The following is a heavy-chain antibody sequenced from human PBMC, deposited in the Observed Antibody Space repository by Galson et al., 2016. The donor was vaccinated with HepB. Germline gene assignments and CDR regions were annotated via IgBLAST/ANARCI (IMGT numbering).Heavy chain of an antibody. D-gene: IGHD3-10*01. J-gene: IGHJ4*02. Sequence: TLSLTCTVSGGSINSGGYYWSWIRQHPGKGLEWIGYIYYSGSTYYNPSLKSRITISIDTSKNQFSLKLSSVTAADTAVYYCTSYQYYYSAGSYYKNDYWGQGTLVTVSS. CDR1: GGSINSGGYY. V-gene: IGHV4-31*03. CDR3: TSYQYYYSAGSYYKNDY. CDR2: IYYSGST.